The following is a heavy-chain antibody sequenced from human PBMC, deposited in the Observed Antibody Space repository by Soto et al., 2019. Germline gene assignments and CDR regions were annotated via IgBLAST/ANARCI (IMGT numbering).Heavy chain of an antibody. CDR2: VYYSGST. Sequence: PSETLSLTCAVSGVSISSYYWSWIRQPPGKGLEWIGNVYYSGSTRYNPSLKSRLTISLDPSNSHFSLRLASVSAADTAVYYCAKQGIGADTAYFAFWGQGRLVT. V-gene: IGHV4-59*08. CDR3: AKQGIGADTAYFAF. CDR1: GVSISSYY. J-gene: IGHJ4*02. D-gene: IGHD5-18*01.